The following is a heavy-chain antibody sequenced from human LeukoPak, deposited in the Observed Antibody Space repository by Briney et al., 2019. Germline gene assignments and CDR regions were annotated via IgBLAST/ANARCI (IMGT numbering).Heavy chain of an antibody. CDR1: GFTFSDYW. D-gene: IGHD1-1*01. Sequence: GGSLRLSCAASGFTFSDYWMNWVRQAPGKGLEWVANIKEDGSEKYYVDSVRGRFTISRDNAKNSLYLRMNSLRAEDSAVYYCARYHWNDVAYWGQGTLVTVSS. J-gene: IGHJ4*02. V-gene: IGHV3-7*01. CDR3: ARYHWNDVAY. CDR2: IKEDGSEK.